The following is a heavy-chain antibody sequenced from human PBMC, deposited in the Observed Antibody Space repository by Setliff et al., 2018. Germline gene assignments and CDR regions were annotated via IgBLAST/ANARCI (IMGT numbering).Heavy chain of an antibody. CDR2: TSYDGKNN. V-gene: IGHV3-30*03. CDR3: FGAGTCSY. Sequence: GGSLRLSCAASGFTFNIYAFNWVRQAPGKGLEWLAVTSYDGKNNYYGDSVKGRFTISRDNAKNSLSLQMNNLRTEDTAVYYCFGAGTCSYWGQGTLVTVSS. D-gene: IGHD3-10*01. J-gene: IGHJ4*02. CDR1: GFTFNIYA.